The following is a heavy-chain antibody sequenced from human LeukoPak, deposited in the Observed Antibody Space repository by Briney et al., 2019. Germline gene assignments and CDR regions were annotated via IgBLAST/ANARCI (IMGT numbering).Heavy chain of an antibody. CDR2: IYPCDSDT. D-gene: IGHD6-19*01. J-gene: IGHJ5*02. CDR1: GYSFTSYW. V-gene: IGHV5-51*01. Sequence: VEALKISCKGSGYSFTSYWIGWVRQMPGEGVEWRGIIYPCDSDTRYRASFQGHVTSSADKSLSTAYLQWNSLNASHTAMYYCARLVWGSSGWPNWFDPWGQGTLVTVSS. CDR3: ARLVWGSSGWPNWFDP.